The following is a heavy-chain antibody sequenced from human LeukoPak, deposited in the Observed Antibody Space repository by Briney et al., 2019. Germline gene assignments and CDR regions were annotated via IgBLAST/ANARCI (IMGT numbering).Heavy chain of an antibody. CDR2: IYHSGST. J-gene: IGHJ4*02. V-gene: IGHV4-30-2*01. CDR3: ARVSFVGILYYFDY. Sequence: PSQTLSLTCTVSGGFISSGGYYWSWIRQPPGKGLEWIGYIYHSGSTYYNPSLKSRVTISVDRSKNQFSLKLSSVTAADTAVYYCARVSFVGILYYFDYWGQGTLVTVSS. D-gene: IGHD2-21*01. CDR1: GGFISSGGYY.